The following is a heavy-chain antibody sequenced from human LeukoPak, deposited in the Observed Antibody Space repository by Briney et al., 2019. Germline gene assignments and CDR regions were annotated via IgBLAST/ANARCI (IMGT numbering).Heavy chain of an antibody. CDR1: GFTFTDYT. V-gene: IGHV3-43*01. CDR3: AKELVGAKNFDY. CDR2: ITWDGGSA. D-gene: IGHD1-26*01. Sequence: GGSLRLSCAASGFTFTDYTMHWLRQAPGKGLEWVSLITWDGGSAFYADSVKGRFTISRDNTKNSLSLQMSGLRTEDTALYYRAKELVGAKNFDYWGQGTLVSVSS. J-gene: IGHJ4*02.